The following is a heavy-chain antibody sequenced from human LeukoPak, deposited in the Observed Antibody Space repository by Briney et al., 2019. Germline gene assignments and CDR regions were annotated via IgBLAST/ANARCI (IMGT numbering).Heavy chain of an antibody. V-gene: IGHV3-64*01. CDR2: IRSNGDST. D-gene: IGHD1-1*01. Sequence: GGSLRLSCAASGFTFSGYAMNWVRQAPGKGLEYVSAIRSNGDSTYYANSVKGRFTISRDNSKNTLYLQMGSLRAEDMAVYYCARGYNYGRYLDYWGQGTLVTVSS. CDR3: ARGYNYGRYLDY. J-gene: IGHJ4*02. CDR1: GFTFSGYA.